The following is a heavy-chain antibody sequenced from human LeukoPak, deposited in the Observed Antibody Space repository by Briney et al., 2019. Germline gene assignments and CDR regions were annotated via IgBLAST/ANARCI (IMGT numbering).Heavy chain of an antibody. D-gene: IGHD6-19*01. Sequence: PSETLSLTCAVSGGSISSSNWWSWVRQPPGKGLEWIGEIYHSGSTNYNPSLKSRVTISVDKSKNQFSLKLSSVTAADTAVYYCARLGSGWTPINWFDPWGQGTLVTVSS. CDR3: ARLGSGWTPINWFDP. CDR2: IYHSGST. CDR1: GGSISSSNW. J-gene: IGHJ5*02. V-gene: IGHV4-4*02.